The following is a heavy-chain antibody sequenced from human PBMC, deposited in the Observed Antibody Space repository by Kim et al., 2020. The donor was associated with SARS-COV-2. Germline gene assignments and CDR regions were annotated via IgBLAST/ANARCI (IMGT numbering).Heavy chain of an antibody. CDR3: TRLRAGVMVFDS. V-gene: IGHV5-51*01. CDR2: FYPDDSDI. CDR1: GYTFSNYW. D-gene: IGHD3-16*02. J-gene: IGHJ4*02. Sequence: GESLNISCKGLGYTFSNYWIGWVRQTPGKGLEWMGIFYPDDSDIRYNPSFQGQVTISADKSFSTAYLQWNSLKASDTAIYYCTRLRAGVMVFDSWGQGTLVTVSS.